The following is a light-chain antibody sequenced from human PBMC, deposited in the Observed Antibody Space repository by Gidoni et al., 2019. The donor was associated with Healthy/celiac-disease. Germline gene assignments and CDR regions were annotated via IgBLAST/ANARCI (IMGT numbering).Light chain of an antibody. J-gene: IGLJ3*02. CDR3: V. Sequence: QSVLTQPPSASGTPGQRVTISCSGSSSNIGSNTVNWYQQLPGTAPKLLIYSNNQRPSGVPDRFSGSKSGTSASLAISGLQSEDEADYYCVFG. V-gene: IGLV1-44*01. CDR1: SSNIGSNT. CDR2: SNN.